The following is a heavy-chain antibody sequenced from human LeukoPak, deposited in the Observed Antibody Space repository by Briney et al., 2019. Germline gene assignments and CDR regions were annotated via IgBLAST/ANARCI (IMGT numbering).Heavy chain of an antibody. CDR2: ISSRSSTI. CDR3: ARDLSGAAAGTEAFDI. Sequence: GGSLRLSCAASGFTFSSYSMNWVRQAPGKGLEWVSYISSRSSTIYYADSVKGRFTISRDNAKNSLYLQMNSLRDEDTAVYYCARDLSGAAAGTEAFDIWGQGTMVTVSS. J-gene: IGHJ3*02. V-gene: IGHV3-48*02. D-gene: IGHD6-13*01. CDR1: GFTFSSYS.